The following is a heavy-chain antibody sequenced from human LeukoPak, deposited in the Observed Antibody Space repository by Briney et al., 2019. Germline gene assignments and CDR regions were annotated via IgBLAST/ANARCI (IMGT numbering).Heavy chain of an antibody. Sequence: SETLSLTCTVSGGSVGSGTYYWSWIRQPPGKGLEWIGYIYYSGSTNYNPSLKSRVTISVDTSKNQFSLKLSSVTAADTAVYYCARNDGYSGYGHDYWGQGTLVTVSS. D-gene: IGHD5-12*01. CDR2: IYYSGST. CDR1: GGSVGSGTYY. J-gene: IGHJ4*02. CDR3: ARNDGYSGYGHDY. V-gene: IGHV4-61*01.